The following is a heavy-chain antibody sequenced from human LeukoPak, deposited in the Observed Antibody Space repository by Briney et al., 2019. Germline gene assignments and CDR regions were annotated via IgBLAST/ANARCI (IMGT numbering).Heavy chain of an antibody. D-gene: IGHD2-2*01. CDR2: INHSGST. Sequence: PSETLSPTCAVSGGSISSSNWWSWIRQPPGKGLEWIGEINHSGSTNYNPSLKNRVTISVDTSKNQFSLKLSSVTAADTAVYYCARVVQGFDDFEIWGQGTMVTVSS. CDR1: GGSISSSNW. V-gene: IGHV4-4*02. CDR3: ARVVQGFDDFEI. J-gene: IGHJ3*02.